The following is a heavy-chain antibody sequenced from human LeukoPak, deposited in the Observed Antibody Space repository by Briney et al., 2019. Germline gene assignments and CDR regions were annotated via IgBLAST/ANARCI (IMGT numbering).Heavy chain of an antibody. V-gene: IGHV4-39*01. J-gene: IGHJ4*02. CDR1: GGSTSSSSYY. CDR2: IYYSGST. CDR3: ARTTDY. Sequence: SETLSLTCTVSGGSTSSSSYYWGWIRQPPGKGLEWIGSIYYSGSTYCNPSLKSRVTISVDTSKNQFSLKLSSVTAADTAVYYCARTTDYWGQGTLVTVSS. D-gene: IGHD1-1*01.